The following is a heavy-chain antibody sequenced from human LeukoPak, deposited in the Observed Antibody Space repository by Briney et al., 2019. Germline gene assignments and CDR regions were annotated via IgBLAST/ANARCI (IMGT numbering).Heavy chain of an antibody. Sequence: GGSLRLSCSVSGFTFNNYAMHWVRQAPGKGLEWVSLISGGSGNIYYVDSVKGRFTISRDNSKNTLYVQMTSLRAEDTAIYYCAKGSDYYGSVTSKKTDWGQGTLVTVSS. CDR3: AKGSDYYGSVTSKKTD. V-gene: IGHV3-23*01. CDR2: ISGGSGNI. CDR1: GFTFNNYA. J-gene: IGHJ4*02. D-gene: IGHD3-10*01.